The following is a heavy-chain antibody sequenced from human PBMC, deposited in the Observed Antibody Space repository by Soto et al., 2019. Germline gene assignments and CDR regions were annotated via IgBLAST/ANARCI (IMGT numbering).Heavy chain of an antibody. D-gene: IGHD3-16*01. CDR3: ARERGGGLFDC. CDR2: ISGSSTYT. V-gene: IGHV3-11*05. CDR1: EFTFSDHY. J-gene: IGHJ4*02. Sequence: QVQLVESGGGLVKPGGSLRLSCAASEFTFSDHYMSWIRQAPGKGLEWLSYISGSSTYTNYADSVKGRFTISRDNAKNSLYLQMNRLGAEDTAVYYCARERGGGLFDCWGQGILVTVSS.